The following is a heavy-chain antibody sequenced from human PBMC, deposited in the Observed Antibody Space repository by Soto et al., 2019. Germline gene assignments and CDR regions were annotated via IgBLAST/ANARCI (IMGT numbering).Heavy chain of an antibody. Sequence: EVQLLESGGDLVQPGGSLRLSCAASGFIFTNYAMSWVRQAPGKGLEWVSGISGSGGTTYYADSVKGLFTISRDNSKNTLYLQMSSLRADDPAPDYCAIDWGYWGQGTLVTVSS. V-gene: IGHV3-23*01. CDR1: GFIFTNYA. CDR2: ISGSGGTT. J-gene: IGHJ4*02. D-gene: IGHD3-16*01. CDR3: AIDWGY.